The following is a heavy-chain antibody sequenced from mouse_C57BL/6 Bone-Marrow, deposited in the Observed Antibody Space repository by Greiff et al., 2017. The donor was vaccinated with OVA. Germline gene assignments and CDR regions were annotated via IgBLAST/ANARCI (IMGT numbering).Heavy chain of an antibody. CDR2: IYPGSGST. Sequence: QVQLQQPGAELVKPGASVKMSCKASGYTFTSYWITWVKQRPGQGLEWIGDIYPGSGSTNSNEKFKRKATLTVDTSSSTADMQLSSLTSEDSAVYYCAREGYYWGRGTTLTVSS. CDR1: GYTFTSYW. J-gene: IGHJ2*01. CDR3: AREGYY. V-gene: IGHV1-55*01.